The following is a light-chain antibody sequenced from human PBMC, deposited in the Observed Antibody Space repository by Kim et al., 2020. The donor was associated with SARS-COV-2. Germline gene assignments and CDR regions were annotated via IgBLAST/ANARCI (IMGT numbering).Light chain of an antibody. J-gene: IGLJ2*01. Sequence: VALRQTVRITCRGDSLRSYYATWYQQKPGQAPILVIYDKNNRPSGIPDRFSGSSSGNTASLTITGNQAGDEADYYCNSRDSNDNVVFGGGTQLTVL. V-gene: IGLV3-19*01. CDR3: NSRDSNDNVV. CDR1: SLRSYY. CDR2: DKN.